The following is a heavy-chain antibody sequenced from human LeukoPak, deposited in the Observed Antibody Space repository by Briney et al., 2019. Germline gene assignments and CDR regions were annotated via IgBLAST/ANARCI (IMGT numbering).Heavy chain of an antibody. CDR3: ARGTYSSSLAY. V-gene: IGHV4-30-2*01. J-gene: IGHJ4*02. CDR2: IYHSGST. CDR1: GGSISSGGYS. D-gene: IGHD6-6*01. Sequence: SQTLSLTCAVSGGSISSGGYSWSWIRQPPGKGLEWIGYIYHSGSTYYNPSLKSRVTISVDRSKNQFSLKLSSVTAADTAVYYCARGTYSSSLAYWGQGTLVTVSS.